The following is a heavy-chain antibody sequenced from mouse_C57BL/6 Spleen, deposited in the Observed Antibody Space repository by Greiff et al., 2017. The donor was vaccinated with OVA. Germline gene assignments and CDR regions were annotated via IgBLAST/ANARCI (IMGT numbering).Heavy chain of an antibody. CDR1: GFTFSDYY. Sequence: EVQLQESEGGLVQPGSSMKLSCTASGFTFSDYYMAWVRQVPEKGLEWVANINYDGSSTYYLDSLKSRFIISRDNAKNILYLQMSSLKSEDTATYYCARERIYYGNYVDYWGQGTTLTVSS. CDR3: ARERIYYGNYVDY. V-gene: IGHV5-16*01. D-gene: IGHD2-1*01. J-gene: IGHJ2*01. CDR2: INYDGSST.